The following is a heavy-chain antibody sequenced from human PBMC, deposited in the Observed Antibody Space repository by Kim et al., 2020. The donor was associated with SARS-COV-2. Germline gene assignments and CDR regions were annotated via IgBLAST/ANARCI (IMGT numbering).Heavy chain of an antibody. D-gene: IGHD3-10*01. CDR1: GFTFSDYA. CDR3: ARDYYGSGSYYRGLDP. CDR2: ISCDGDRN. Sequence: GGSLRLSCVGSGFTFSDYAMRWVRQTPGKGLQWVSAISCDGDRNFYADSVKGRFTISRDNSKNTLYLQMNSLRAEDTAVYYCARDYYGSGSYYRGLDPWGQGTLVTVSS. J-gene: IGHJ5*02. V-gene: IGHV3-30*04.